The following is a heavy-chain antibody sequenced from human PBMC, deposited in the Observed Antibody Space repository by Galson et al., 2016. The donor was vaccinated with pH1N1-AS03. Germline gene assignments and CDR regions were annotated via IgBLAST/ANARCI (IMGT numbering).Heavy chain of an antibody. J-gene: IGHJ6*02. Sequence: SLRLSCAASGFTFSGHWMSWVRQAPGKGLEWVAHIKQDGSEKYYVDSVKGRFTISRDNAKNSLYLQMNSLRAEDTAVYYCARVPYSYGMDVWGQGTTVTVSS. CDR1: GFTFSGHW. V-gene: IGHV3-7*01. CDR2: IKQDGSEK. CDR3: ARVPYSYGMDV.